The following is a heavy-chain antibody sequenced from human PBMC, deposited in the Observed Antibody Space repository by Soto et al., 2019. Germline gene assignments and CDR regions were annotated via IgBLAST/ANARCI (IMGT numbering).Heavy chain of an antibody. J-gene: IGHJ4*02. Sequence: QVQLQESGPGLVKPSETLSLTCTVSGDSVSTGPSYWSWLRQPPGKGLECIAFIYNSETTYYNPSLRSRVTISVQKSNNQYSLKLSSVTAADTGVYYCARGRGYGYGIDYWGQGILVTVSS. V-gene: IGHV4-61*01. CDR3: ARGRGYGYGIDY. CDR1: GDSVSTGPSY. CDR2: IYNSETT. D-gene: IGHD5-18*01.